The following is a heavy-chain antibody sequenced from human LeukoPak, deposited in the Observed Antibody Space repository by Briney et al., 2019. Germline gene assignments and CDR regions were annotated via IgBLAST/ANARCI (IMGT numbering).Heavy chain of an antibody. CDR2: MYYSGST. CDR3: ARSAGVAARRHYVDY. V-gene: IGHV4-61*05. Sequence: PSETLSLTCTVSGDSISINTYYWGWIRQPPGKGLEWIGYMYYSGSTSYNPSLKSRVTISLDTSKNQFSLKLTSVTAADTAVYYCARSAGVAARRHYVDYWGQGTLVTVSS. CDR1: GDSISINTYY. J-gene: IGHJ4*02. D-gene: IGHD6-6*01.